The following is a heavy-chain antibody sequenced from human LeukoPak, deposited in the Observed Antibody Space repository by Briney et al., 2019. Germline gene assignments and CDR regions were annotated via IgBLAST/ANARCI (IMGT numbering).Heavy chain of an antibody. CDR2: ISSSSNTI. V-gene: IGHV3-48*04. D-gene: IGHD2-2*01. Sequence: GGSLRLSCAASGFTFSSYSMNWVRQAPGKGLEWVSCISSSSNTIYYADSVRGRFTISRDNAKNSLYLQMNSLRAEDTAVYYCAGYGVVVPAARDAFDIWGQGTMVTVSS. J-gene: IGHJ3*02. CDR3: AGYGVVVPAARDAFDI. CDR1: GFTFSSYS.